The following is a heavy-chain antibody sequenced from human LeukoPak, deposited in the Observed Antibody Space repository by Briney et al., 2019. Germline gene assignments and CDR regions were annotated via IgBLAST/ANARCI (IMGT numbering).Heavy chain of an antibody. CDR2: IIPIFGTA. Sequence: GASVKVSCKASGGTFSSYSISWVRQAPGQGLEWMGGIIPIFGTANYAQKFQGRVTITTDESTSTAFMELSSLRSDDTAVYYCARGGAYCGGDCYWGPAGYYHGMDVWGQGTTVTVSS. D-gene: IGHD2-21*02. CDR3: ARGGAYCGGDCYWGPAGYYHGMDV. J-gene: IGHJ6*02. V-gene: IGHV1-69*05. CDR1: GGTFSSYS.